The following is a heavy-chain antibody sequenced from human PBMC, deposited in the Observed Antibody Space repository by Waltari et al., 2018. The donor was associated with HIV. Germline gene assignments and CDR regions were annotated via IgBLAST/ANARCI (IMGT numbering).Heavy chain of an antibody. Sequence: EVQLVESGGGLVQHGGSLRLSCVGSGFNVSANYMSWVRQAPGKGLEWVSVMFTGGTTYYADSVKGRVTISRDNSRNTVYLQMNNLRAEDTAVYYCATDDFLTYWGQGTPVTVSS. CDR2: MFTGGTT. J-gene: IGHJ4*02. V-gene: IGHV3-66*01. D-gene: IGHD7-27*01. CDR1: GFNVSANY. CDR3: ATDDFLTY.